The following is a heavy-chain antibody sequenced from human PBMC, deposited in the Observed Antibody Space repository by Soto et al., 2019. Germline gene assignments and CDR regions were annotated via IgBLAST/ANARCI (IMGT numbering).Heavy chain of an antibody. CDR1: GGSVSSGSYY. CDR2: IYYSGST. V-gene: IGHV4-61*01. CDR3: ARRPRYRSGWNEASNWFDP. Sequence: QVQLQESGPGLVKPSETLSLTCTVSGGSVSSGSYYWSWIRQPPGKGLEWIGYIYYSGSTNYNPSLRKRVTLPVDTSKHQFSLKLSSVTAADTAVYYCARRPRYRSGWNEASNWFDPWGQGTLVTVSS. D-gene: IGHD6-19*01. J-gene: IGHJ5*02.